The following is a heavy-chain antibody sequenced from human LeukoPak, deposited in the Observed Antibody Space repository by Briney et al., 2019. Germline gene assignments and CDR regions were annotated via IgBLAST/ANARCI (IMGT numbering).Heavy chain of an antibody. CDR3: ARENIVVVTAIAGFDY. D-gene: IGHD2-21*02. J-gene: IGHJ4*02. CDR2: ISYDGSNK. CDR1: GFTFSSYA. V-gene: IGHV3-30*04. Sequence: PGGSLRLSCAASGFTFSSYAIHWVRQAPGKGLEWVAVISYDGSNKYYADSVKGRFTISRDNSKNTLYLQMNSLRAEDTAVYYCARENIVVVTAIAGFDYWGQGTLVTVSS.